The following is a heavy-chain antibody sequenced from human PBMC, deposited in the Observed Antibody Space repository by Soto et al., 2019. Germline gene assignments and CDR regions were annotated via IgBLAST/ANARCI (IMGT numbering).Heavy chain of an antibody. D-gene: IGHD2-2*02. CDR3: ARGGYTNYWSLDY. J-gene: IGHJ4*02. V-gene: IGHV1-18*01. CDR1: GYTFTTFG. CDR2: ISPHTGNT. Sequence: QVQLMQSGAEVKKPGASVKVSCKASGYTFTTFGFTWVRQAPGQGLEWMGWISPHTGNTNYAQKIQDRITLTTDTSSSTAYMELRSLGSDDTAVYFCARGGYTNYWSLDYWGQGTLVTVSS.